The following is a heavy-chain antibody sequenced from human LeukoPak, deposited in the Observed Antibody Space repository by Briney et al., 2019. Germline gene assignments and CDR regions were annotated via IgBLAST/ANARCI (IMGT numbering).Heavy chain of an antibody. V-gene: IGHV1-2*02. Sequence: VASVKVSCKTSGYTFTYYIYWVRQAPGQGLEWMGWISPNSGDTKYAQKFQGRVTLTTDTSISTAYMELSRLRSDDTAVYNCASDDSGYNWDRHGGQGNLVTVSS. CDR2: ISPNSGDT. CDR1: GYTFTYY. D-gene: IGHD1/OR15-1a*01. J-gene: IGHJ4*02. CDR3: ASDDSGYNWDRH.